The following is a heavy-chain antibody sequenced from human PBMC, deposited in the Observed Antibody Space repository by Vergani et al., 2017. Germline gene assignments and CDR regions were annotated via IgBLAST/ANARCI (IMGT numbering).Heavy chain of an antibody. J-gene: IGHJ4*02. CDR3: ARDGEKVGYRRHNYLDF. D-gene: IGHD6-25*01. CDR2: ISSGSTYT. V-gene: IGHV3-21*06. CDR1: GFTFSSYA. Sequence: EVQLLESGGGLVQPGGSLRLSCAASGFTFSSYAMNWVRQAPGKGIEWVSSISSGSTYTFYADSVKDRFTISRDNAKSTLYLHMSSLRAEDTAIYYCARDGEKVGYRRHNYLDFWGQGTLVTVSS.